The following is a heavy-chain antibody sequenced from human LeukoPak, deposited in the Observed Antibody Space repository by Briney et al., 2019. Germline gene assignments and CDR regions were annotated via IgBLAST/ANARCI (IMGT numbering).Heavy chain of an antibody. Sequence: GGSLTLSCAVSGFTFRSYAVSWVRQAPGKGLEWLSAISGSGGSTYYADSVKGRFTNSRDNSKNTLYLQMNSLRDEDTAVYYCAKVRYSGSDYDYWGQGTLVTVS. CDR3: AKVRYSGSDYDY. CDR1: GFTFRSYA. J-gene: IGHJ4*02. V-gene: IGHV3-23*01. D-gene: IGHD1-26*01. CDR2: ISGSGGST.